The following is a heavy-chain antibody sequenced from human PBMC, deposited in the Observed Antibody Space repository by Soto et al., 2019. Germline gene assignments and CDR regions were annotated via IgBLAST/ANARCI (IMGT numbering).Heavy chain of an antibody. D-gene: IGHD1-26*01. CDR3: ARDRWESKLGGDD. V-gene: IGHV1-18*01. J-gene: IGHJ4*02. CDR2: ISGYNGDT. Sequence: ASVKVSCKASGYTFTTSGISWVRQAPGQGLEWMGWISGYNGDTKYAQSLQDRVTMTTDTATSTAYMELRSLTSDDTAVYYCARDRWESKLGGDDWGKGTLVTVAS. CDR1: GYTFTTSG.